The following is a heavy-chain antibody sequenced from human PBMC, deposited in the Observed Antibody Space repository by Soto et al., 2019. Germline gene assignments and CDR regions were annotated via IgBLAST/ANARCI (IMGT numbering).Heavy chain of an antibody. CDR2: IDWDDDK. CDR3: ARIVPMSSIAARNPLPLNAIDF. D-gene: IGHD6-6*01. V-gene: IGHV2-70*11. J-gene: IGHJ6*03. CDR1: GFSLSTSGMC. Sequence: SGPTLVNPTQTLTLTCTFSGFSLSTSGMCVSWIRQPPGKALEWLARIDWDDDKYYSTSLKTTLTISKDTSKNQVVLTMTNMDPVDTATYYCARIVPMSSIAARNPLPLNAIDFRGKAT.